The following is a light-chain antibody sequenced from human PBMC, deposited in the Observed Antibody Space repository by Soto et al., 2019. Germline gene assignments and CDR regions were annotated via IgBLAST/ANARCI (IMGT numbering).Light chain of an antibody. V-gene: IGKV4-1*01. CDR3: QQYRSLPLT. Sequence: NMMTHSPDSLAVSKGERATISCESSQSVLHSPNDKNYLAWYQQKPGQPPKLLIYWASTRESGVPDRFSGSGSGTDFTLSISRLQAEDVAVYYCQQYRSLPLTVGGGTKADI. CDR1: QSVLHSPNDKNY. J-gene: IGKJ4*01. CDR2: WAS.